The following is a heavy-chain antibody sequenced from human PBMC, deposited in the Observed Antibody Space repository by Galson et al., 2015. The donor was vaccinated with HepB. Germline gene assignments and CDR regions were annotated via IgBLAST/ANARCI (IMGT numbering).Heavy chain of an antibody. CDR3: ARRGGGFIVGATRYYYYYMDV. D-gene: IGHD1-26*01. Sequence: SLRLSCAASGFTFSSYSMNWVRQAPGKGLEWVSSISSSSRYIYYADSVKGRFTISRDNAKNSLYLQMNSLRAEDTAVYYWARRGGGFIVGATRYYYYYMDVWGKGTTVTVSS. J-gene: IGHJ6*03. CDR1: GFTFSSYS. CDR2: ISSSSRYI. V-gene: IGHV3-21*01.